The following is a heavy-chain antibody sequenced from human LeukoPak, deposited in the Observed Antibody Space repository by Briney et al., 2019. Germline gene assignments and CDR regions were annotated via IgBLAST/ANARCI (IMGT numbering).Heavy chain of an antibody. J-gene: IGHJ4*02. CDR3: ARASYGSDLDY. CDR1: GGSFSGYY. V-gene: IGHV4-4*08. CDR2: IYTSGST. Sequence: SETLSLTCAVYGGSFSGYYWSWIRQPPGKGLEWIGRIYTSGSTNYNPSLKSRVTISVDTSKNQFSLKLSSVTAADTAVYYCARASYGSDLDYWGQGTLVTVSS. D-gene: IGHD3-10*01.